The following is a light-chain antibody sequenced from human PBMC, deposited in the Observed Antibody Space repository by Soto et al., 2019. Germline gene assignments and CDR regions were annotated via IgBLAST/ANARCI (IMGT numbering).Light chain of an antibody. CDR2: HVT. CDR3: CSYTTSNTFV. V-gene: IGLV2-14*01. CDR1: SSEIGAYNY. J-gene: IGLJ1*01. Sequence: QSVLTQPASVSGSLGQSITISCSGTSSEIGAYNYVSWYQQYPGKAPKLMIYHVTDLPSGVSNRFSGFKSGNTASLTISGLQAEDEADYYCCSYTTSNTFVFGTGTKVTVL.